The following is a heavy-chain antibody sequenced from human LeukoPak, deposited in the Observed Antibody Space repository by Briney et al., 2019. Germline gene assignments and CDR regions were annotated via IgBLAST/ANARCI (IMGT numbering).Heavy chain of an antibody. D-gene: IGHD2-15*01. CDR2: INPRGST. J-gene: IGHJ6*03. V-gene: IGHV4-34*01. Sequence: PSETLSLTCAINGGSFSGYYVTWISQAPGKRLEWIGEINPRGSTIHNPSLKSRVTISLDTSKNQFSLKLSSVTAADTAVYYCARETKLLANPQYYFFMDVWGKGTTVTVSS. CDR1: GGSFSGYY. CDR3: ARETKLLANPQYYFFMDV.